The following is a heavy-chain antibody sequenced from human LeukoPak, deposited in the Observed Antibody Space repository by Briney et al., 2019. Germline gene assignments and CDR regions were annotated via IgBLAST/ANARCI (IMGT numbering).Heavy chain of an antibody. V-gene: IGHV1-2*06. CDR1: GYTFTSYG. CDR2: INPNSGGT. CDR3: ARGGVLGDAFDI. J-gene: IGHJ3*02. D-gene: IGHD3-16*01. Sequence: ASVKVSCKASGYTFTSYGIRWVRQAPGQGLEWMGRINPNSGGTNYAQKFQGRVTMTRDTSISTAYMELSRLRSDDTAVYYCARGGVLGDAFDIWGQGTMVTVSS.